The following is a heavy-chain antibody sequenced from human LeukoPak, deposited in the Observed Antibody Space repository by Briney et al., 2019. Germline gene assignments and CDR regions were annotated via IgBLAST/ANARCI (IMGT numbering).Heavy chain of an antibody. V-gene: IGHV4-59*01. J-gene: IGHJ4*02. Sequence: SETLSLTCTVSGGSISSYYWSWIRQPPGKGLEWIGYIYYSGSTNYNPSLKSRVTISVDTSKNQFSLKLSSVTAADTAVYYCARVHQYQLLCFDYWGQGTLVTVSS. CDR1: GGSISSYY. CDR3: ARVHQYQLLCFDY. CDR2: IYYSGST. D-gene: IGHD2-2*01.